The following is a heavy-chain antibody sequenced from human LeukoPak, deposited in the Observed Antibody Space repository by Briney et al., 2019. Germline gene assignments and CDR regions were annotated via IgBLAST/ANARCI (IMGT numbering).Heavy chain of an antibody. J-gene: IGHJ4*02. CDR1: GFTFDDYA. V-gene: IGHV3-9*01. Sequence: QPGRSLRLSCAASGFTFDDYAMHWVLQAPGKGLEWVSGISWNSGSIGYADSVKGRFTISRDNAKNSLYLQMNSLRAEDTALYYCAKDIDSYSSGWYGGFDYWGQGTLVTVSS. CDR3: AKDIDSYSSGWYGGFDY. D-gene: IGHD6-19*01. CDR2: ISWNSGSI.